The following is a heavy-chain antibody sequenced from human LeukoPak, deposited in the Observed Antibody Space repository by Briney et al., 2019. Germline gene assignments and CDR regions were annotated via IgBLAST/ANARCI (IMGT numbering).Heavy chain of an antibody. Sequence: SVKVSCKASGGTFSSYAISWVRQAPGQGLEWMGGIIPIFGTANYAQKFQGRVTITADESTSTAYMELSSLRSEDTAVYYCARGSDCSGGSCYSIPSDYYGMDVWGQGTTVTVSS. CDR3: ARGSDCSGGSCYSIPSDYYGMDV. V-gene: IGHV1-69*13. J-gene: IGHJ6*02. CDR2: IIPIFGTA. D-gene: IGHD2-15*01. CDR1: GGTFSSYA.